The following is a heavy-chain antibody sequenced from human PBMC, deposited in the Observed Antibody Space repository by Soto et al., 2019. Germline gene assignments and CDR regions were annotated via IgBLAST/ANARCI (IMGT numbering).Heavy chain of an antibody. V-gene: IGHV4-4*02. CDR1: GGSISTSNW. CDR2: VYRTGST. CDR3: VIDVSNDVYPYDY. J-gene: IGHJ4*01. Sequence: SETLSLTCAVSGGSISTSNWWSWVRQPPGKGLEWIGEVYRTGSTNYNPSLESRLTISVDKSKNQFSLKLTSVTAADTAVYYCVIDVSNDVYPYDYWGHGTLVTAPQ. D-gene: IGHD2-8*01.